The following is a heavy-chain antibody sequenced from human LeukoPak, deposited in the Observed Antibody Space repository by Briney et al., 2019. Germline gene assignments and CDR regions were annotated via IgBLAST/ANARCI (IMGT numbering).Heavy chain of an antibody. CDR1: GFTFSSYA. V-gene: IGHV3-23*01. CDR2: ISGSGGST. D-gene: IGHD4-11*01. J-gene: IGHJ4*02. CDR3: AKDDYSNYVRGSGYFDY. Sequence: PGGSLRLSCAASGFTFSSYAMSWVRQAPGKGLEWVSAISGSGGSTYYADSVKGRFTISRDNSKNTLYLQMNSLRPEDTAVYYCAKDDYSNYVRGSGYFDYWGQGTLVTVSS.